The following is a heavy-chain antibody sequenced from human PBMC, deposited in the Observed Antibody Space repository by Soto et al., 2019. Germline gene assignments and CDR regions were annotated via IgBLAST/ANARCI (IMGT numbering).Heavy chain of an antibody. Sequence: QVQLVESGGGVVQPGRSLRLSCAASGFTFSSYAMHWVRQAPGKGLEWVAVISYDGSNKYYADSVKGRFTISRDNSKNTLYLQMNSLRAEDTAVYYCARDATVTTSTGFDYWGQGTLVTVSS. D-gene: IGHD4-17*01. V-gene: IGHV3-30-3*01. CDR1: GFTFSSYA. CDR3: ARDATVTTSTGFDY. J-gene: IGHJ4*02. CDR2: ISYDGSNK.